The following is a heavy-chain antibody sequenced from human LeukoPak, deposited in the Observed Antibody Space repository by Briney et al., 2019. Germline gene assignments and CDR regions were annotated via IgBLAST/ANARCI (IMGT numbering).Heavy chain of an antibody. Sequence: SETLSLTCTDSGGSISSYYWSWIRQPPGKGLEWIGYIYYSGSTNYNPSLKSRVTISVDTSKNQFSLKLSSVAAADTAVYYCARLRCSSTSCSYDYWGQGTLVTVSS. CDR2: IYYSGST. CDR3: ARLRCSSTSCSYDY. D-gene: IGHD2-2*01. V-gene: IGHV4-59*01. CDR1: GGSISSYY. J-gene: IGHJ4*02.